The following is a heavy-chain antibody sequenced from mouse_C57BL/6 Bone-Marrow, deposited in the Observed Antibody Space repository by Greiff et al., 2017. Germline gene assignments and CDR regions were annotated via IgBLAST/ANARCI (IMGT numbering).Heavy chain of an antibody. CDR3: TRQLRLWFAY. Sequence: QVQLKESGAELVRPGASVTLSCKASGYTFTDYEMHWVKQTPVHGLEWIGAIDPETGGTAYNQKFKGKAILTADKSSSTAYMELRSLTSEDAAVYYCTRQLRLWFAYWGQGTLVTVSA. J-gene: IGHJ3*01. D-gene: IGHD3-2*02. V-gene: IGHV1-15*01. CDR2: IDPETGGT. CDR1: GYTFTDYE.